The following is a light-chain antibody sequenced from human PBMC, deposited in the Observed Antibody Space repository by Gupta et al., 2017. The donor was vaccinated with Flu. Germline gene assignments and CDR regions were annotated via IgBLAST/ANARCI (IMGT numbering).Light chain of an antibody. CDR3: AAWDDSLNGHYV. V-gene: IGLV1-44*01. J-gene: IGLJ1*01. CDR2: GNN. Sequence: QSVPAQPPPASGTPGQRVTISCSGSSSNIGSNTVNWYHQVPGTAPKLLIYGNNQRPSGVPDRFSGSKSGTSASLAISGLQSEDEADYYCAAWDDSLNGHYVFGTGTKVTVL. CDR1: SSNIGSNT.